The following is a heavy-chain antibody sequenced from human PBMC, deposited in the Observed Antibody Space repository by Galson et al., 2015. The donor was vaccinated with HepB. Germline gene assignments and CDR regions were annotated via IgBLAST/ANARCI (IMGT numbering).Heavy chain of an antibody. CDR1: GFTFSEYY. V-gene: IGHV3-11*01. J-gene: IGHJ5*02. CDR3: ARGSAGWDSDP. CDR2: INSDGRTN. D-gene: IGHD6-19*01. Sequence: SLRLSCAASGFTFSEYYMYWMRQAPGKGLEWVSYINSDGRTNSYADSVKGRFTISRDNAKNSLSLQMNSLTADDTAIYYCARGSAGWDSDPWGQGTLVIVSS.